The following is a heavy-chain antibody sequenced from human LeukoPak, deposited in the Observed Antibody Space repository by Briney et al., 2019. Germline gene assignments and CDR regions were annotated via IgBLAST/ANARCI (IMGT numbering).Heavy chain of an antibody. CDR2: IYHSGST. Sequence: SETLSLTCTVSGGSISSYYWYWIRQPPGKGLEWIGYIYHSGSTYYKPSLKSRVTISIDRSKNQFSLKLSSVTAADTAVYYCARSPCTNGVCYYLGMDVWGQGTTVTVSS. V-gene: IGHV4-59*12. CDR3: ARSPCTNGVCYYLGMDV. CDR1: GGSISSYY. D-gene: IGHD2-8*01. J-gene: IGHJ6*02.